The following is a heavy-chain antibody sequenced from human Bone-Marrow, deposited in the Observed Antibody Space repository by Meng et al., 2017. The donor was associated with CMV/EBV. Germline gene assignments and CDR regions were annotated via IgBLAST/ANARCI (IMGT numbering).Heavy chain of an antibody. Sequence: SETLSLTCTFSGGSISSGDYFWSWVRQPPGKGLEWIAYMYSSGNAYYNPSLKSRVTISRDTSENPFSLTVTSVTAADTAVYYCAREVNLPRDSDAFDLWGQGTMVTVSS. V-gene: IGHV4-30-4*01. J-gene: IGHJ3*01. CDR1: GGSISSGDYF. CDR2: MYSSGNA. D-gene: IGHD2-21*01. CDR3: AREVNLPRDSDAFDL.